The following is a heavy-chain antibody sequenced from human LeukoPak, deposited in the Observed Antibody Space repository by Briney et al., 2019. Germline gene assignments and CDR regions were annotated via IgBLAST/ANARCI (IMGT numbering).Heavy chain of an antibody. D-gene: IGHD3-22*01. Sequence: GGSLRLSCAASGFTFSSYEMNWVRQAPGKGLEWVAFIRYDGSNKYYADSVKGRFTISRDNSKNTLYLQMNSLRAEDTAVYYCAKSMGLRITMKSPGYWGQGALVSVSS. CDR1: GFTFSSYE. CDR2: IRYDGSNK. J-gene: IGHJ4*02. V-gene: IGHV3-30*02. CDR3: AKSMGLRITMKSPGY.